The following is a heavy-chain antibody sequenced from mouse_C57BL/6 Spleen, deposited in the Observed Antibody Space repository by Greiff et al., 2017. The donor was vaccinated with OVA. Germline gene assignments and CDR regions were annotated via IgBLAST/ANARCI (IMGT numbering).Heavy chain of an antibody. CDR2: IDPETGGT. D-gene: IGHD1-1*01. J-gene: IGHJ1*03. Sequence: QVQLQQSGAELVRPGASVTLSCKASGYTFTDYEMHWVKQTPVHGLEWIGAIDPETGGTAYNQKFKGKAILTADKSSSTAYRELRSLTSEDSAVYYCTRDYGSSYWYFDVWGTGTTVTVAS. CDR3: TRDYGSSYWYFDV. CDR1: GYTFTDYE. V-gene: IGHV1-15*01.